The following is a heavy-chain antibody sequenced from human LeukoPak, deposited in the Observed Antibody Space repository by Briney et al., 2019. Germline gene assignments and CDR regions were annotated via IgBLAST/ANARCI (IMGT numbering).Heavy chain of an antibody. CDR3: AGERGEEYSSGWYKTNYFYN. CDR2: GDYSGGT. D-gene: IGHD6-19*01. CDR1: GGSISNYY. J-gene: IGHJ4*02. V-gene: IGHV4-4*07. Sequence: SETLSLTCTVSGGSISNYYWSWIRQPAGKGLEWIASGDYSGGTYYNPSLESRVAISADMSKNQISLKLTSVTGADTAVYYCAGERGEEYSSGWYKTNYFYNWGQGIRVTVSS.